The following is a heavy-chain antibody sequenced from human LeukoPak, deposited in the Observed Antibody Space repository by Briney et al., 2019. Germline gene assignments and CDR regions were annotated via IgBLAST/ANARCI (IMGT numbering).Heavy chain of an antibody. Sequence: SETLSLTCTVSGYSISSGYYWGWIRQPPGKGLEWIGSIYHSGSTYYNPSLKSRVTISVDTSKNQFSLKLSSVTAADTAIYYCARAVIVVAAATQRNWFDPWGQGTLVTVSS. CDR1: GYSISSGYY. CDR3: ARAVIVVAAATQRNWFDP. J-gene: IGHJ5*02. CDR2: IYHSGST. V-gene: IGHV4-38-2*02. D-gene: IGHD2-15*01.